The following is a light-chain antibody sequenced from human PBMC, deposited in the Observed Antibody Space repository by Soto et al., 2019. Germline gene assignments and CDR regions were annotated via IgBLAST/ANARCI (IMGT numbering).Light chain of an antibody. Sequence: EIVLTQSPGTLSLSPGERATLSCRASQSVTSNYLAWYQQKPGQAPRLLVYGASSRATGISDRFSGSGSRTDFTLTISRLEPEDFAVYYCQHYVSAPRTFGQGTRLEIK. CDR2: GAS. CDR1: QSVTSNY. CDR3: QHYVSAPRT. J-gene: IGKJ5*01. V-gene: IGKV3-20*01.